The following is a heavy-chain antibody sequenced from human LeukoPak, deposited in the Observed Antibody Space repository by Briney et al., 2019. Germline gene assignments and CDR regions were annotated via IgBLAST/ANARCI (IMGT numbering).Heavy chain of an antibody. CDR2: INTNTGNP. D-gene: IGHD3-10*01. Sequence: ASVKVSCKASGYTFTSYAMNWVRQAPGQGLEWMGWINTNTGNPTYAQGFTGRFVFSLDTSVSTAYLQISSLKAEDTAVYYCARQMITMVRGVIIGYYYYGMDVWGQGTTVTVSS. CDR3: ARQMITMVRGVIIGYYYYGMDV. V-gene: IGHV7-4-1*02. CDR1: GYTFTSYA. J-gene: IGHJ6*02.